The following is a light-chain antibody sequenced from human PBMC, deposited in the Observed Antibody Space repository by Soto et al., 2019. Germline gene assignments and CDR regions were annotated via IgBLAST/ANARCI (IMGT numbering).Light chain of an antibody. V-gene: IGKV1-39*01. J-gene: IGKJ1*01. CDR3: QQSYGTPWT. CDR1: QSITTY. CDR2: AAS. Sequence: DIQMTQSPSSLSASVGDRVTVTCRASQSITTYLNWYQQKPGKAPKLLIYAASSLQSGVPSRFSGSRSGTDFTLTITRQQPEDFATYICQQSYGTPWTFGQGTKVEIK.